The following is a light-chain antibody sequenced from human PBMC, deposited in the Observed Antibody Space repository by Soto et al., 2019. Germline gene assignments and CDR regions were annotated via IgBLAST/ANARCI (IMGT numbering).Light chain of an antibody. CDR2: AAS. CDR1: QGISNG. J-gene: IGKJ1*01. Sequence: DIPMTQSPPAMSASVGAGVTITCRASQGISNGLAWFQQKPGQVAKRLIYAASSLQSGVPSRFSGSGSGTEFTLTISSMQPEDSVTYYCLQHNNYPRTFGQGTKVEI. CDR3: LQHNNYPRT. V-gene: IGKV1-17*03.